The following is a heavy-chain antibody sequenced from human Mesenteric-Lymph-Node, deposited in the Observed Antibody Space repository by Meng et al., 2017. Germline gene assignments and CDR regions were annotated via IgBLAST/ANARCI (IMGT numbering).Heavy chain of an antibody. CDR1: GYTFTGYY. J-gene: IGHJ4*01. CDR3: ARGLMRSSGWYGHDD. V-gene: IGHV1-2*06. Sequence: ASLKVSCKASGYTFTGYYMHWVRHAPGQGLEWMVRTNPNSGGTNYAQTFQGRVTMTRDTSISTAYMELSRLRSDDTAVYYCARGLMRSSGWYGHDDWGQGTPVTVSS. D-gene: IGHD6-19*01. CDR2: TNPNSGGT.